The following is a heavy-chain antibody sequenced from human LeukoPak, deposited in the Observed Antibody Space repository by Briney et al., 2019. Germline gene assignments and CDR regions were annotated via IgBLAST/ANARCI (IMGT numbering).Heavy chain of an antibody. CDR1: GFTLSIYW. J-gene: IGHJ5*02. CDR2: IKQDGSEK. Sequence: AGGSLRLSCAASGFTLSIYWMSSVLQAPGKGLELVDNIKQDGSEKYYVDSVKGRFTISRDNAKNSLYLQMNSLRAEDTAVYYCARDSPVILAGGFDPWGQGTLVTVSS. D-gene: IGHD2/OR15-2a*01. V-gene: IGHV3-7*01. CDR3: ARDSPVILAGGFDP.